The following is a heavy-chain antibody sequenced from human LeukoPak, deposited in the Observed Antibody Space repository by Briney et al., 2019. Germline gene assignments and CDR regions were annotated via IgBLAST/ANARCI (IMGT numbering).Heavy chain of an antibody. D-gene: IGHD3-22*01. V-gene: IGHV3-48*04. J-gene: IGHJ4*02. CDR1: GFTFSSYS. CDR2: ISSSSSTI. CDR3: ARLYHDSSAYHDS. Sequence: PGGSLRLSCAASGFTFSSYSMSWVRQAPGKGLEWVSYISSSSSTIYYADSVKGRFTISRDDAKNSLYLQMNSLRAEDTAVYHCARLYHDSSAYHDSWGQGTLVTVSS.